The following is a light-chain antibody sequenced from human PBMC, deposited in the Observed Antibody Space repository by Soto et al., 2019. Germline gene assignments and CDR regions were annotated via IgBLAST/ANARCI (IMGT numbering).Light chain of an antibody. V-gene: IGLV2-14*03. CDR3: SSFTSSDTDV. CDR2: DVS. J-gene: IGLJ1*01. CDR1: SSDVGFSNY. Sequence: QSALTQPASVSGSPGQSITISCTGTSSDVGFSNYIFWYQQHPGKAPKLIISDVSNRPSGVSNRFSSSKSANTASLTISGLQAEDEADYYCSSFTSSDTDVFGSGTKLTVL.